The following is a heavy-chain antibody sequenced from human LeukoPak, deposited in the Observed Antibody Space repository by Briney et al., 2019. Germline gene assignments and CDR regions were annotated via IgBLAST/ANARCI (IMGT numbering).Heavy chain of an antibody. V-gene: IGHV1-2*06. Sequence: ASVTVSCKAAGYTFTGYCMYWVRQAPGQWLEWMGRINPNSGGTNYAQKFQGRVTMTRDTSISTAYMELSRLRSDDTAVYYCAAIASFDPWGQGTLVTVSS. D-gene: IGHD2-21*01. CDR2: INPNSGGT. CDR3: AAIASFDP. J-gene: IGHJ5*02. CDR1: GYTFTGYC.